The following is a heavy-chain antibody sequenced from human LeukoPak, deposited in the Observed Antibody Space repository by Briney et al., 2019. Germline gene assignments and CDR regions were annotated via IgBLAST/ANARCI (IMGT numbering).Heavy chain of an antibody. V-gene: IGHV3-30-3*01. J-gene: IGHJ4*02. D-gene: IGHD3-22*01. CDR1: GFTFSSYA. Sequence: QPGGSLRLSCAASGFTFSSYAMHWVRQAPGKGLEWVAVISYGGSNKYYADSVKGRFTISRDNSKNTLYLQMNSLRAEDTAVYYCARDYYDSSGYYYYWGQGTLVTVSS. CDR3: ARDYYDSSGYYYY. CDR2: ISYGGSNK.